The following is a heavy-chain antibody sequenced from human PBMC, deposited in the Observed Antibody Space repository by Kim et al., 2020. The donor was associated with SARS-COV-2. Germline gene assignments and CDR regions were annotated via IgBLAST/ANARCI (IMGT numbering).Heavy chain of an antibody. J-gene: IGHJ6*02. D-gene: IGHD3-3*01. CDR1: GGSISSYY. Sequence: SETLSLTCTVSGGSISSYYWSWIRQPPGKGLEWIGYIYYSGSTNYNPSLKSRVTISVDTSKNQFSLKLSSVTAADTAVYYCARGGGGRFLGMDVWGQGTTVTVSS. CDR2: IYYSGST. V-gene: IGHV4-59*13. CDR3: ARGGGGRFLGMDV.